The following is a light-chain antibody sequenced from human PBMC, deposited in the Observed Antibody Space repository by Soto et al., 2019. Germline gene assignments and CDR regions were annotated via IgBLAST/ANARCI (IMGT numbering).Light chain of an antibody. CDR2: EVN. J-gene: IGLJ2*01. Sequence: QSALTQPASVSGSPGQSITISCTGSSNNIGGYNYVSWYQQHPGKAPKLLIYEVNFRASGVSHRFSGSKSGDTASLTISGLQAEDEADYYCSSYISIATLFGGGTKLTVL. V-gene: IGLV2-14*01. CDR1: SNNIGGYNY. CDR3: SSYISIATL.